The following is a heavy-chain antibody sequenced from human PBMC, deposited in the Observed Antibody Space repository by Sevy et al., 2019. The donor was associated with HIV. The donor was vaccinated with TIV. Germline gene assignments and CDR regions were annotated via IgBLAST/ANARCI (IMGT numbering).Heavy chain of an antibody. CDR2: MSRNTGAT. J-gene: IGHJ6*02. Sequence: ASVKVSCAAFGYTFTTYDINWVRQAPGQGLEWMGWMSRNTGATGFAQKFQGRVTLTRNKSITTAYMELSSLTYEDTAIYYCARGGTGDFWSYEYYYYGMDVWSQGTTVTVSS. D-gene: IGHD3-3*01. V-gene: IGHV1-8*01. CDR1: GYTFTTYD. CDR3: ARGGTGDFWSYEYYYYGMDV.